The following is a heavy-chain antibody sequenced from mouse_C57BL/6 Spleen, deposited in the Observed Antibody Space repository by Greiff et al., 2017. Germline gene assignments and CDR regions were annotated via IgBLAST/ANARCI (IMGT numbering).Heavy chain of an antibody. V-gene: IGHV1-69*01. J-gene: IGHJ2*01. Sequence: QVQLQQPGAELVMPGASVKLSCKASGYTFTSYWMHWVKPRPGQGLEWIGEIAPSDSSTNYNQKLKGKSTLTVDKSTSTAYMQLSSLTSEDSAVYYCAIIYYGNYAWGQGTTLTVSS. D-gene: IGHD2-1*01. CDR1: GYTFTSYW. CDR3: AIIYYGNYA. CDR2: IAPSDSST.